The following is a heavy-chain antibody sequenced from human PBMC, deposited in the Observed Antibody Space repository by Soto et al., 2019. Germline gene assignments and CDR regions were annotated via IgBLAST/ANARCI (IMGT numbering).Heavy chain of an antibody. J-gene: IGHJ4*02. V-gene: IGHV3-23*01. CDR3: AKDQGSSWYEIDY. CDR2: ISGSGGST. Sequence: GGSLRLSCAASGFTFSSYSMNWVRQAPGKGLEWVSTISGSGGSTYYADSVKGRFTISRDNSKNTLYLQMNSLRAEDTAVYYCAKDQGSSWYEIDYWGQGTLVTVSS. D-gene: IGHD6-13*01. CDR1: GFTFSSYS.